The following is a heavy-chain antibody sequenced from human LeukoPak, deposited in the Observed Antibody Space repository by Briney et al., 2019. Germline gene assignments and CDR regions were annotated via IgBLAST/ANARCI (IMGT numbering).Heavy chain of an antibody. Sequence: GASVKVSCKASGYTFTSYGISWVPQAPGQGLEWMGWISAYNGNTNYAQKLQGRVTMTTDTSTSTAYMELRSLRSDDTAVYYYARGGVGYCSGGSCYAAFDIWGQGTMVTVSS. CDR3: ARGGVGYCSGGSCYAAFDI. J-gene: IGHJ3*02. D-gene: IGHD2-15*01. V-gene: IGHV1-18*01. CDR1: GYTFTSYG. CDR2: ISAYNGNT.